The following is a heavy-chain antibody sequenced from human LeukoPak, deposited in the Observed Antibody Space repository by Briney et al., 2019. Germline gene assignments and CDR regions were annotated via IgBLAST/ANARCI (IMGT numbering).Heavy chain of an antibody. CDR3: ARHSSGWYSDY. Sequence: SETLSLTSPVSGGSISSYYWSWLRPPPGKGLEWIGYIYYSGSTNYNPSLKSRVTISVDTSKNQFSLKLSSVTAADTAVYYCARHSSGWYSDYWGQGTLVTVSS. CDR2: IYYSGST. J-gene: IGHJ4*02. V-gene: IGHV4-59*08. CDR1: GGSISSYY. D-gene: IGHD6-19*01.